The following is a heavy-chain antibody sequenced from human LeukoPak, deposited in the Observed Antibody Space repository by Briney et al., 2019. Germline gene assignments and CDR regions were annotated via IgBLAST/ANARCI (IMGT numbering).Heavy chain of an antibody. D-gene: IGHD5-12*01. CDR3: ARIPRGYSGYDDAFDI. V-gene: IGHV4-4*02. CDR1: GGSISRSNW. CDR2: IYHSGST. J-gene: IGHJ3*02. Sequence: SGTLSLTCAVSGGSISRSNWRSWVRPPPGKGLEWIGEIYHSGSTQYNPSLKSRVTISVDKSKNQFSLKLSSVAAAETAVYYCARIPRGYSGYDDAFDIWGQGTMVTVSS.